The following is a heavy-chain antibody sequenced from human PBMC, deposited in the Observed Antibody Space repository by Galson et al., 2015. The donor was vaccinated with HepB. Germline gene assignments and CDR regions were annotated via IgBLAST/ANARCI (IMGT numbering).Heavy chain of an antibody. Sequence: SVKVSCKASGGTFSSYAISWVRQAPGQGLEWMGGIIPIFGTANYAQKFQGRVTITADKSTSTAYMELSSLRSEDTAVYYCARDDGTNGVEVLLSLGLHADYGMDVWGQGTTVTVSS. CDR3: ARDDGTNGVEVLLSLGLHADYGMDV. CDR2: IIPIFGTA. D-gene: IGHD2-8*01. CDR1: GGTFSSYA. J-gene: IGHJ6*02. V-gene: IGHV1-69*06.